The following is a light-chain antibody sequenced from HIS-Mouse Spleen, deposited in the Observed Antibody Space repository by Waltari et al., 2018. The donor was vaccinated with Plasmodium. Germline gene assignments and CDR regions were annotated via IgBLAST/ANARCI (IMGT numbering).Light chain of an antibody. J-gene: IGLJ2*01. CDR3: SSYAGSNNLV. Sequence: QSALTQPPSASGSPGQSVTISCTGHSSDVGGYNYFSWYQQHPGKAPKLMIYEVSKRPSGVPDRFSGSKSGNTASLTVSGLQAEDEADYYCSSYAGSNNLVFGGGTKLTVL. CDR1: SSDVGGYNY. CDR2: EVS. V-gene: IGLV2-8*01.